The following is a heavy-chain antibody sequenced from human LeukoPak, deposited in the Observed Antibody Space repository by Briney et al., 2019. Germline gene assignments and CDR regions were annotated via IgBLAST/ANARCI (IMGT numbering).Heavy chain of an antibody. J-gene: IGHJ4*02. CDR1: GGTFSSYA. CDR3: ARTSSGWYSPYFDY. CDR2: IIPIFGTA. Sequence: GASVKVSCKASGGTFSSYAISWVRQAPGQGLEWMGRIIPIFGTANYAQKFQGRVTITADKSTSTAYMELSSLRSGDAAVYYCARTSSGWYSPYFDYWGQGTLVTVSS. V-gene: IGHV1-69*06. D-gene: IGHD6-19*01.